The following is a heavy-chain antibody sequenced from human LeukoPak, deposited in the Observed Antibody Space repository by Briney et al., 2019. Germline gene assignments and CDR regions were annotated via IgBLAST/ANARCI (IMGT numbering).Heavy chain of an antibody. Sequence: SVKVSCKASGYTFTGYYMHWVRQARGQGLEWMGGIIPIFGTANYAQKFQGRVTITADESTSTAYMELSSLRSEDTAVYYCARFSGRSRSDYWGQGTLVTASS. CDR1: GYTFTGYY. CDR3: ARFSGRSRSDY. J-gene: IGHJ4*02. D-gene: IGHD1-26*01. V-gene: IGHV1-69*13. CDR2: IIPIFGTA.